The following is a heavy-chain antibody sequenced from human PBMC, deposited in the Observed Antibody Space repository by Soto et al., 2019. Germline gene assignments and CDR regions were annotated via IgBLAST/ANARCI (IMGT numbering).Heavy chain of an antibody. D-gene: IGHD4-4*01. CDR1: GFTFTSSA. CDR2: IVVGSGNT. CDR3: AADAVTTDYYYYGMDV. Sequence: SVKVSCKASGFTFTSSAVQWVRQARGQRLEWIGWIVVGSGNTNYAQKFQERVTITRDMSTSTAYMELSSLRSEDTAVYYCAADAVTTDYYYYGMDVWGQGTTVTVSS. V-gene: IGHV1-58*01. J-gene: IGHJ6*02.